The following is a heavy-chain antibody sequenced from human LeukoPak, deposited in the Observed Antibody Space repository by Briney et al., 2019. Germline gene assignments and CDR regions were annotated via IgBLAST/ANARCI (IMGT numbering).Heavy chain of an antibody. CDR3: ARRVAVARRDAFDI. CDR2: ISSYNGNT. D-gene: IGHD6-19*01. V-gene: IGHV1-18*01. Sequence: ASVKVSCKASGYTXTSYGTSGVRQAPGQGLEWMEWISSYNGNTNYAQKLQGRVTMSTDTSTGTAYMELRSLRSDDTAVYYCARRVAVARRDAFDIWGQGTMVTVSS. CDR1: GYTXTSYG. J-gene: IGHJ3*02.